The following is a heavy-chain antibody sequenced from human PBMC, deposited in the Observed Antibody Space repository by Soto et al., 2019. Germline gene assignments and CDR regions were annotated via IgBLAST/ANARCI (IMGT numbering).Heavy chain of an antibody. CDR3: VKDIEENQLLYDAFDI. V-gene: IGHV3-9*01. CDR2: ISWNSGTI. D-gene: IGHD2-2*01. J-gene: IGHJ3*02. Sequence: PGGSLRLSCASSGFTFDDYAMHWVRQAPGKGLEWVSGISWNSGTIGYADSVKGRFTISRDNAKNSLYLQMNSLRAADTALYYCVKDIEENQLLYDAFDIWGQGTMVTVSS. CDR1: GFTFDDYA.